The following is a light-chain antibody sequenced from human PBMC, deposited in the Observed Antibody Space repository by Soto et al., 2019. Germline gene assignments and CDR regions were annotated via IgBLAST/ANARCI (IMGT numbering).Light chain of an antibody. V-gene: IGKV3-20*01. Sequence: EIVLTQSPGTLSLSPGERATLSCRASQTITNFYLAWYQQKLGQAPRLLIYGASSRATGIPDRFSGSGSGTDFTLTISRLEPEDFAVYYCHQYVSSWTFGQGTKVDIK. CDR1: QTITNFY. CDR2: GAS. CDR3: HQYVSSWT. J-gene: IGKJ1*01.